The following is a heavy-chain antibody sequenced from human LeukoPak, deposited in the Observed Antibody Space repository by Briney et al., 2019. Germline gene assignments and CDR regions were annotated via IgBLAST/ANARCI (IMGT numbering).Heavy chain of an antibody. V-gene: IGHV3-7*01. J-gene: IGHJ6*03. CDR2: IKQDGSEK. CDR3: ARGVIVVVPAAREESGNYYYYYYMDV. Sequence: PGGSLRLSCAASGFTFSSYWMSWVRQAPGKGLEWVANIKQDGSEKYYVDSVKGRFTISRDNAKNSLYLQMNSLRAEDTAVYYCARGVIVVVPAAREESGNYYYYYYMDVWGKGTTVTISS. D-gene: IGHD2-2*01. CDR1: GFTFSSYW.